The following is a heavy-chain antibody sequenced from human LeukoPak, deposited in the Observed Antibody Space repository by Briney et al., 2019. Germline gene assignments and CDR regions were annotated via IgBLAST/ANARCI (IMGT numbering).Heavy chain of an antibody. Sequence: GGPLRLSCAASGFTFSSYWMHWVRQAPGKGLVWVSRINSDGSSTSYADSVKGRFTISRDNAKNTLYLQMNSLRAEDTAVYYCARDYRTYYYDSSGPDYWGQGTLVTVSS. J-gene: IGHJ4*02. V-gene: IGHV3-74*01. D-gene: IGHD3-22*01. CDR3: ARDYRTYYYDSSGPDY. CDR2: INSDGSST. CDR1: GFTFSSYW.